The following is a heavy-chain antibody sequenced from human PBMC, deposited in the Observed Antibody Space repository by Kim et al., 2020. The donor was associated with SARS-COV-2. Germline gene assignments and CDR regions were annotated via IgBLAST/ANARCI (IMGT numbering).Heavy chain of an antibody. D-gene: IGHD6-6*01. CDR3: ARRLASSALDV. V-gene: IGHV3-23*01. Sequence: TFYADSVKGRVTISRDNSQNMVYLQMNSLRAEDTAIYYCARRLASSALDVWGQGTTVTVSS. CDR2: T. J-gene: IGHJ6*02.